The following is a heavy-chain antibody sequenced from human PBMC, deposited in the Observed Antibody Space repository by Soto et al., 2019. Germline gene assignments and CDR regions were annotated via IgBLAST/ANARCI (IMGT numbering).Heavy chain of an antibody. D-gene: IGHD3-22*01. CDR2: ISGSVGST. CDR3: TTDSYFTLKLVRFDY. Sequence: HPGGSLRLSCAASGFTFSSYAMSWVRQAPGKGLEWFSAISGSVGSTYYADSVKCRFTISRDNSKNTLYLQMNSLRAEDTAVYYCTTDSYFTLKLVRFDYWGLGTLVTVSS. V-gene: IGHV3-23*01. J-gene: IGHJ4*01. CDR1: GFTFSSYA.